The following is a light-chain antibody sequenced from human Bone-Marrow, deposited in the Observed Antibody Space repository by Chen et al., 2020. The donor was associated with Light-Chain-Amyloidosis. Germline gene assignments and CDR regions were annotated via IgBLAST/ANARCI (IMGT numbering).Light chain of an antibody. CDR2: DDS. V-gene: IGLV3-21*02. Sequence: SYVLTQPSSLSVAPGQTAPIACGGNNIGSTSVHWYQPTPGQAPLLVVYDDSDRPSGIPERLSGSNSGNTATLTISRVEAGDEADYYCQVWDRSSDRPVFGGGTKLTVL. CDR3: QVWDRSSDRPV. J-gene: IGLJ3*02. CDR1: NIGSTS.